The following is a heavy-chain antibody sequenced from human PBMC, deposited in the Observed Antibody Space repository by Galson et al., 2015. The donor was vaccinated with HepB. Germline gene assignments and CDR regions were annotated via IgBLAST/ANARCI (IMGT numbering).Heavy chain of an antibody. CDR1: GFTVISNY. D-gene: IGHD3-10*01. Sequence: SLRLSCAASGFTVISNYVTWVRQAPGKGLEWVPVIYFGGTPYSAHSVKGRFTISRDHSKNTMYLQMNSLRAEDTAVYYCARGGWFGNAFDVWGKGTLVTVSS. CDR2: IYFGGTP. J-gene: IGHJ3*01. V-gene: IGHV3-66*01. CDR3: ARGGWFGNAFDV.